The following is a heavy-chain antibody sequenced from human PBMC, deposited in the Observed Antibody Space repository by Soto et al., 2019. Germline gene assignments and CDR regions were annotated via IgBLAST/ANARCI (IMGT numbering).Heavy chain of an antibody. V-gene: IGHV3-11*01. CDR1: GFTFSDYY. Sequence: QRLSCAASGFTFSDYYMTWIRQAPGKGLEWVSYISSSGTGIYYPDSMKGRFTISRDNAKKSLYLQMSSLRAEDTAVYYCARAYSDAFDIWGQGTMVTVSS. J-gene: IGHJ3*02. CDR3: ARAYSDAFDI. CDR2: ISSSGTGI. D-gene: IGHD2-15*01.